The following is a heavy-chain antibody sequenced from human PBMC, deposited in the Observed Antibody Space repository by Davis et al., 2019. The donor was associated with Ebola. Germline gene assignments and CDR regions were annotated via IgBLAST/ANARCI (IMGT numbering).Heavy chain of an antibody. J-gene: IGHJ4*02. CDR2: ISAYYGTT. CDR3: ARTRGEQYLASFDF. D-gene: IGHD6-13*01. CDR1: GYTFTTYG. V-gene: IGHV1-18*01. Sequence: AASVTVSCKASGYTFTTYGISWVRQAPGQGLEWMGWISAYYGTTNYAQSLQGRVTMTRDTSTSTAHMEVRGLRSDDTAVYYCARTRGEQYLASFDFWGQGTLVTVSA.